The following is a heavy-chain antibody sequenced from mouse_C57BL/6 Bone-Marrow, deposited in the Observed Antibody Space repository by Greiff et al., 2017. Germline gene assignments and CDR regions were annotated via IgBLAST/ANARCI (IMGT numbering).Heavy chain of an antibody. CDR1: GYSFTGYY. J-gene: IGHJ1*03. Sequence: EVQLQQSGPELVKPGTSVKISCKASGYSFTGYYMNWVKQSPEKSLEWIGEINPNTGGTTYNQNFKAKATLTVDKSSSTAYMQLKSLTSEDSAVYYCARRGSPYWYSDVWGTGTTVTVSS. CDR3: ARRGSPYWYSDV. CDR2: INPNTGGT. V-gene: IGHV1-42*01.